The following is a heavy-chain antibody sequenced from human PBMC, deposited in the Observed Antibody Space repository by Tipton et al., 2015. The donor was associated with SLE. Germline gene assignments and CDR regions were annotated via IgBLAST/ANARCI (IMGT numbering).Heavy chain of an antibody. CDR2: IYYSGST. CDR1: GGSISSSSYY. V-gene: IGHV4-39*01. J-gene: IGHJ3*02. CDR3: ARPGGEGLSNDAFDI. D-gene: IGHD3-16*01. Sequence: TLSLTCTVSGGSISSSSYYWGWIRQPPGKGLEWIGSIYYSGSTYYNPSLKSRVTISVDTSKNQFSLKLSSVTAADTAVYYWARPGGEGLSNDAFDIWGQGTMVTVSS.